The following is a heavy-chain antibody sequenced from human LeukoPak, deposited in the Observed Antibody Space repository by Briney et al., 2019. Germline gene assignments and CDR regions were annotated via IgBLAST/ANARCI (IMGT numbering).Heavy chain of an antibody. V-gene: IGHV1-8*03. CDR2: MNPNSGNT. CDR1: GYTFTSYD. D-gene: IGHD1-26*01. J-gene: IGHJ4*02. CDR3: ARVVGGSYYFDY. Sequence: ASVKVSCKASGYTFTSYDINWVRQATGQGLEWMGWMNPNSGNTGYAQKFQGRVTITRNTSISTAYMELSSLRSEDTAVYYCARVVGGSYYFDYWGQGTLVTVSS.